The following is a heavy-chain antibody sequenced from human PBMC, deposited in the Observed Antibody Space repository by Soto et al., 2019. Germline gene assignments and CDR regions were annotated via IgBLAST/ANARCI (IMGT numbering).Heavy chain of an antibody. D-gene: IGHD2-21*02. CDR1: GFTFSSYA. V-gene: IGHV3-30-3*01. Sequence: GGSLRLSCAASGFTFSSYAMHWVRQAPGKGLEWVAVISYDGSNKYYADSVKGRFTISRDNSKNTLYLQMNSLRAEDTAVYYCARVTKALVVVTAILGYWGQGTLVTVSS. CDR2: ISYDGSNK. CDR3: ARVTKALVVVTAILGY. J-gene: IGHJ4*02.